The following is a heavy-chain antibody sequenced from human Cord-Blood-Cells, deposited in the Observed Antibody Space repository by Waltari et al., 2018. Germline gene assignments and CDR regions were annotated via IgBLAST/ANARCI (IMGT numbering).Heavy chain of an antibody. J-gene: IGHJ3*02. V-gene: IGHV1-2*06. D-gene: IGHD2-8*02. Sequence: QVQLVQSGAEVKKPGASVKVSCKASGYTFTGYYMHWVRQAPGQGLEWMGRINPNSGGTNYAQKFQGRVTTTRDTSISTAYMELSRLRSDDTAVYYCARARCTGGVCYDAFDIWGQGTMVTVSS. CDR3: ARARCTGGVCYDAFDI. CDR2: INPNSGGT. CDR1: GYTFTGYY.